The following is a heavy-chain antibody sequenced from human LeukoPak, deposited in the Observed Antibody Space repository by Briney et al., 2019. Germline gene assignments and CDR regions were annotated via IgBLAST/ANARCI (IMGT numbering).Heavy chain of an antibody. CDR2: IKQDGSEK. CDR3: ARDWIWPQIDY. V-gene: IGHV3-7*01. D-gene: IGHD2-2*03. J-gene: IGHJ4*02. CDR1: GFTFSSYG. Sequence: PGGSLRLSCTASGFTFSSYGMSWVRQAPGKGLEWVANIKQDGSEKYYVDSVKGRFTISRDNAKNSLYLQMNSLRAEDTAVYYCARDWIWPQIDYWGQGTLVTVSS.